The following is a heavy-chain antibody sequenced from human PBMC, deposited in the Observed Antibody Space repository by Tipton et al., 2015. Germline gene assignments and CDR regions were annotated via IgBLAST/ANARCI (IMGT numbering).Heavy chain of an antibody. V-gene: IGHV3-7*03. Sequence: SLRLSCAASGFTFSKYWMSWVRQAPGKGLEWVAYMMQDGSEKYSEDSVKGRFTIFRGNTKNSLYLQMNSLGVEDTAVYYCATHVRGPKRIGVVSGTIYHYSAMDIWGQGTTVTVSS. CDR1: GFTFSKYW. CDR3: ATHVRGPKRIGVVSGTIYHYSAMDI. J-gene: IGHJ6*02. CDR2: MMQDGSEK. D-gene: IGHD3-3*01.